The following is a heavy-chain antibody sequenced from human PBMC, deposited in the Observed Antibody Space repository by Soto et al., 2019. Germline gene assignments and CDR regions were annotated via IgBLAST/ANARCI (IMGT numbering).Heavy chain of an antibody. D-gene: IGHD6-13*01. Sequence: PSETLSLTCTVSGGSISSGGYYWSWIRQHPGKGLEWIGYIYYSGSTYYNPSLKSRVTISVDTSKNQFSLKLSSVTAADTAVYYCARDTIAASYYYYGMDVWGQGTTVTVSS. CDR1: GGSISSGGYY. V-gene: IGHV4-31*03. J-gene: IGHJ6*02. CDR2: IYYSGST. CDR3: ARDTIAASYYYYGMDV.